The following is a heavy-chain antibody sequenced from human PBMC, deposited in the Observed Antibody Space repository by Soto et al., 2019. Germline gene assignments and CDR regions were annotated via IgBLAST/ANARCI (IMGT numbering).Heavy chain of an antibody. CDR3: AKAVRRRWPVLTLFDY. J-gene: IGHJ4*02. D-gene: IGHD6-19*01. CDR2: ISASGGST. Sequence: PGGSLRLSCAASGFTFSSYAMSWVRQAPGKGLEWVSAISASGGSTYYADSVKGRLTISRDNSKNPLYLQMNSLRAEDTAVYYCAKAVRRRWPVLTLFDYWGQGTLVTVSS. CDR1: GFTFSSYA. V-gene: IGHV3-23*01.